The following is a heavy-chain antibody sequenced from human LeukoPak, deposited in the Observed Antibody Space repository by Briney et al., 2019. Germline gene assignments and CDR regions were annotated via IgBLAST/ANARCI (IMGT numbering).Heavy chain of an antibody. J-gene: IGHJ4*02. CDR2: IKQDGSEK. D-gene: IGHD1-26*01. Sequence: GGSLGLSCAASGFTFSSYWMSWVRQAPGKGLEWVANIKQDGSEKYYVDSVKGRFTISRDNAKNSLYLQMNSLRAEDTAVYYCARFLIVGATTGHFDYWGQGTLVTVSS. CDR3: ARFLIVGATTGHFDY. CDR1: GFTFSSYW. V-gene: IGHV3-7*01.